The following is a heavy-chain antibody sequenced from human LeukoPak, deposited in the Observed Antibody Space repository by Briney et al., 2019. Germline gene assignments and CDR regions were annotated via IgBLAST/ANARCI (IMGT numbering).Heavy chain of an antibody. D-gene: IGHD6-19*01. Sequence: SETLSLTCAIYGGSFSGYYWSWIRQPPGKGLEWIGEINHSGSTNYNPSLKSRVTISVETSKSQFSLKLSSVTAADTAVYYCARGRLYSAPSSGWHFDYWGQGTLVTVSS. CDR3: ARGRLYSAPSSGWHFDY. J-gene: IGHJ4*02. CDR1: GGSFSGYY. V-gene: IGHV4-34*01. CDR2: INHSGST.